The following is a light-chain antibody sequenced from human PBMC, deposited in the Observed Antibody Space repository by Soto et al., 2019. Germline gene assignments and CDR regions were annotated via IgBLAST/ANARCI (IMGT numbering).Light chain of an antibody. J-gene: IGLJ2*01. CDR3: GADHGSGSNFVHLV. V-gene: IGLV9-49*01. Sequence: QLVLTQPPSASASLGASVTLTCTLSSGYSNYKVDWYQQRPGKGPRFVMRVGTGGIVGSKGDGIPDRFSVLGSGLNRYLTIKNIQEEDESDYHCGADHGSGSNFVHLVFGGGTKPTVL. CDR1: SGYSNYK. CDR2: VGTGGIVG.